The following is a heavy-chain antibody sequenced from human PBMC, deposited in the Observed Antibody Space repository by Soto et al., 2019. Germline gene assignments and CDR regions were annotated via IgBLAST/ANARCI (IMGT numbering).Heavy chain of an antibody. Sequence: GGSLRLSCAASGFTFSAYAMTWVRQAPEKGLEWVSAFTSDGSTYYADSVKGRFTISRDNSKNTLYLQMNSLRAEDTAVYYCARERVVVVPAAMKRYYYYYIDVCGKGTAVTVSS. J-gene: IGHJ6*03. CDR1: GFTFSAYA. CDR2: FTSDGST. D-gene: IGHD2-2*01. CDR3: ARERVVVVPAAMKRYYYYYIDV. V-gene: IGHV3-23*01.